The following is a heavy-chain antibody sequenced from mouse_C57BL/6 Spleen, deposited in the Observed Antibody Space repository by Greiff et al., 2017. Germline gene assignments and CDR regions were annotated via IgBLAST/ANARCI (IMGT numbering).Heavy chain of an antibody. V-gene: IGHV10-1*01. CDR3: VTGTVAWFAY. CDR1: GFSFNTYA. CDR2: IRNKSNNYAT. D-gene: IGHD4-1*01. Sequence: EVQRVESGGGLVQPKGSLKLSCAASGFSFNTYAMNWVRQAPGKGLERVARIRNKSNNYATYYADSVKDRFTISRDDSESMLYLQMNNLKTEDTAMYYCVTGTVAWFAYWGEGTLVTVSA. J-gene: IGHJ3*01.